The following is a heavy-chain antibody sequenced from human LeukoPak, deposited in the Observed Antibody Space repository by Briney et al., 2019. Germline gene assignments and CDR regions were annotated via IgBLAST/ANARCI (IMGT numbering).Heavy chain of an antibody. V-gene: IGHV4-38-2*01. Sequence: SETLSLTCAVSGYSISSGYYWGWIRQPPGKGLEWIGSIYHSGSTYYNPFLKSRVTISVDTSRNQFSLKLSSVTAADTAVYYCARHSTSSTTDAFDIWGQGTMVTVSS. CDR3: ARHSTSSTTDAFDI. CDR2: IYHSGST. J-gene: IGHJ3*02. CDR1: GYSISSGYY. D-gene: IGHD6-13*01.